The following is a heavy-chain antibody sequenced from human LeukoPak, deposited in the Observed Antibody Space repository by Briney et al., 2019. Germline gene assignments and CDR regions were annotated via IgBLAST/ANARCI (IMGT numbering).Heavy chain of an antibody. V-gene: IGHV3-7*02. CDR1: GFTFSSYW. Sequence: PGGSLRLSCAASGFTFSSYWMSWVRQAPGKGLEWAANIKQDGSDKNYVDSVKGRFTISKDNAKNTLYLQVNSLRAEDTAVYYCASDYGDYGFTYWGQGTLVTVSS. CDR3: ASDYGDYGFTY. CDR2: IKQDGSDK. J-gene: IGHJ4*02. D-gene: IGHD4-17*01.